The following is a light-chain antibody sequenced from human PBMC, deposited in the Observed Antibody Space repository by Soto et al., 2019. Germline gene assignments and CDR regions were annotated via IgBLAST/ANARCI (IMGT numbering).Light chain of an antibody. CDR1: SSDVGNYNY. CDR3: SSYAGSNNYV. CDR2: EVF. V-gene: IGLV2-8*01. Sequence: QSVLTQPPSASGSPGQSVTISCTGTSSDVGNYNYVSWYQQHPGKAPKLMIYEVFKRPSGVPDRFSGSKSGNTASLTVSGLQAEDEADYYCSSYAGSNNYVFGTGTKVTVL. J-gene: IGLJ1*01.